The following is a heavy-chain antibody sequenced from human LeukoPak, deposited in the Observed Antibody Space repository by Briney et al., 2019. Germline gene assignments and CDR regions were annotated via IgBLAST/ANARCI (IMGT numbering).Heavy chain of an antibody. CDR1: GGSSSGYY. J-gene: IGHJ6*02. Sequence: SETLSLTCAVYGGSSSGYYWSWIRQPPGKGLEWIGEINHSGSTNYNPSLKSRVTISVDTSKNQFSLKLSSVTAADTAVYYCARIDRLRYSGVYGMDVWGQGTTVTVSS. V-gene: IGHV4-34*01. CDR3: ARIDRLRYSGVYGMDV. CDR2: INHSGST. D-gene: IGHD6-13*01.